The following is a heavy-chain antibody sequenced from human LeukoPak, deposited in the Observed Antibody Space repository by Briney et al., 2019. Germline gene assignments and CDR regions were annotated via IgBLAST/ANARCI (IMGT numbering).Heavy chain of an antibody. CDR1: RGSISSGDYY. Sequence: PSETLSLTCTVSRGSISSGDYYWSWIRRPPGKGLEWIGYIRYSGSTYHNPSLKSRVTISVDTSKNQFSPKLSSVTAADTAVYYCSKQNYGDYAFDIWGPGTMVTVS. J-gene: IGHJ3*02. CDR3: SKQNYGDYAFDI. CDR2: IRYSGST. V-gene: IGHV4-30-4*01. D-gene: IGHD4-17*01.